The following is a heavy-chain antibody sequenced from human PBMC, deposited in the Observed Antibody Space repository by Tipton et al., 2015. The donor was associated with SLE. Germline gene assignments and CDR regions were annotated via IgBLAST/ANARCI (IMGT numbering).Heavy chain of an antibody. CDR3: AREGIAARRGYFDY. CDR2: IYYSGST. D-gene: IGHD6-6*01. J-gene: IGHJ4*02. Sequence: TLSLTCTVSGGSISSSSYYWGWIRQPPGKGLEWIGSIYYSGSTNYNPSLKSRVTISVDTSKNQFSLKLSSVTAADTAVYYCAREGIAARRGYFDYWGQGTLVTVSS. V-gene: IGHV4-39*07. CDR1: GGSISSSSYY.